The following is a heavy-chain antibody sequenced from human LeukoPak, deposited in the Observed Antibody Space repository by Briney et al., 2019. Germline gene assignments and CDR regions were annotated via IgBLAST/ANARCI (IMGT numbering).Heavy chain of an antibody. V-gene: IGHV3-74*01. CDR2: INSDGTTT. CDR3: ASSGITVTGCYYYYRDV. D-gene: IGHD4-17*01. J-gene: IGHJ6*03. Sequence: GGSLRLSCAASGFTFSRYWMFWVRQAPGKGLVCVSRINSDGTTTNYADSVKGRFTISRDNAKNTLSLQLNSLRAEDTAVYYCASSGITVTGCYYYYRDVWGKGT. CDR1: GFTFSRYW.